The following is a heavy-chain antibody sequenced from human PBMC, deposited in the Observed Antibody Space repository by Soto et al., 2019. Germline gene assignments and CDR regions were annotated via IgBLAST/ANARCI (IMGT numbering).Heavy chain of an antibody. CDR2: IRGSGGST. CDR1: GFTFGDIT. CDR3: AKDKSREGYACYYHGMDV. D-gene: IGHD5-12*01. Sequence: EVQLLESGGGLVQPGGPLGLPCAASGFTFGDITRTGVAQFQGKGLKGVPSIRGSGGSTYYADPVKGGFTNSKDNSENPLYLQLNSLRAEDTAVYYCAKDKSREGYACYYHGMDVWGQGTTVTVSS. V-gene: IGHV3-23*01. J-gene: IGHJ6*02.